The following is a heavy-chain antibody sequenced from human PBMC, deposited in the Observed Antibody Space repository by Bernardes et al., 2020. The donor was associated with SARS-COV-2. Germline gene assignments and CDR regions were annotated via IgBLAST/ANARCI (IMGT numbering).Heavy chain of an antibody. CDR2: IYSSGST. V-gene: IGHV4-61*02. CDR1: GASISSGSYY. Sequence: SETLSLTCTVSGASISSGSYYWTWIRQPAGKGLEWIGRIYSSGSTNYNPSLKRRVTISVDTSKNQFSLKLSSVTSADTAVYYCARDKGDSSGYWNYYYGMDVWGQGTTVIASS. CDR3: ARDKGDSSGYWNYYYGMDV. D-gene: IGHD3-22*01. J-gene: IGHJ6*02.